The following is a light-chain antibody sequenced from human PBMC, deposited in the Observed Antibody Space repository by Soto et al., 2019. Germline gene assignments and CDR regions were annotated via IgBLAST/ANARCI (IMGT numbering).Light chain of an antibody. CDR2: FAS. CDR3: QQHYNFPRT. J-gene: IGKJ1*01. V-gene: IGKV1-39*01. Sequence: DIQMTQSPSSLSASVGDRVTITCRASGTIDTYLNWYQQKPGKAPRLLIYFASSLQSGVPVRFSDSGSGTEFTLTISSLQREDFETYFCQQHYNFPRTLGLGTKVDIK. CDR1: GTIDTY.